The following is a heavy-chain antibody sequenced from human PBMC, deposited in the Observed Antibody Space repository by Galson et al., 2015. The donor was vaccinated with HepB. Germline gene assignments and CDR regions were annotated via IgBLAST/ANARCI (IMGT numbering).Heavy chain of an antibody. CDR2: IKSKAHDGTR. J-gene: IGHJ4*02. CDR1: GLPFSNAW. V-gene: IGHV3-15*01. CDR3: ATGEDGHSH. D-gene: IGHD5-24*01. Sequence: SLRLSCAASGLPFSNAWMNWVRQAPGKGLEWVGRIKSKAHDGTRDYAAPVKGRFTVSRDDSKNTLYLQMNSVTTEDTAVYYCATGEDGHSHWGQGTLVTVSS.